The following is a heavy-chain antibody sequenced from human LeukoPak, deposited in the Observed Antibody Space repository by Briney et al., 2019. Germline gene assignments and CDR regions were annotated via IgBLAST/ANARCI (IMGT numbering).Heavy chain of an antibody. D-gene: IGHD5-24*01. Sequence: ASVKVSCKASGYTFTSYYMHWVRQAPGQGLEWMGIINPSGGTTSYTQKFQGRVTMTRDTSTSTVYMELSSLRSEDTAVYYCARAFGDGEPPDYWGQGTLVTVSS. V-gene: IGHV1-46*01. CDR1: GYTFTSYY. CDR3: ARAFGDGEPPDY. J-gene: IGHJ4*02. CDR2: INPSGGTT.